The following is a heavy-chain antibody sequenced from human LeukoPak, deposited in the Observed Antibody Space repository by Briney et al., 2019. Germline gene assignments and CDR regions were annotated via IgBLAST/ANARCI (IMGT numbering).Heavy chain of an antibody. CDR3: ARRSVFASGWYLDY. CDR2: ISSSSSYI. V-gene: IGHV3-21*01. D-gene: IGHD6-19*01. Sequence: GGSLRLSCAASGFTFSSYSMNWVRQAPGKRLEWVSSISSSSSYIYYADSVKGRFTISRDNAKNSLYLQVNSLRAEDTAVYYCARRSVFASGWYLDYWGQGTLVTVSS. J-gene: IGHJ4*02. CDR1: GFTFSSYS.